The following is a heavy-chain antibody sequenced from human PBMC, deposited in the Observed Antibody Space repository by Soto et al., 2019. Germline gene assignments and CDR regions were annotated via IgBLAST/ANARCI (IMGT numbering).Heavy chain of an antibody. Sequence: QVQLQQWGAGLLKPSETLSLTCAVYGGSFSGYYWSWIRQPPGKGLEWIGEINHSGSTNYNPSLKSRVTISVDTSKNQFSLKRSSVTAADTAVYYCARVRCSGGSCYPAKKNFDYWGQGTLVTVSS. V-gene: IGHV4-34*01. CDR1: GGSFSGYY. D-gene: IGHD2-15*01. J-gene: IGHJ4*02. CDR3: ARVRCSGGSCYPAKKNFDY. CDR2: INHSGST.